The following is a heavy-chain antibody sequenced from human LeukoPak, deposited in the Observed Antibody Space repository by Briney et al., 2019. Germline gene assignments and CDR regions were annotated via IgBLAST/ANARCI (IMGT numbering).Heavy chain of an antibody. V-gene: IGHV1-2*02. CDR3: ARWYFYYYYIDV. J-gene: IGHJ6*03. CDR1: GYTFTGYY. CDR2: INPNSGGT. Sequence: GASVEVSCKASGYTFTGYYMHWVRQAPGQGLEWMGWINPNSGGTNYAQKFQGRVTMTRDTSISTAYMELSRLRSDDTAVYYCARWYFYYYYIDVWGKGTTVTVSS.